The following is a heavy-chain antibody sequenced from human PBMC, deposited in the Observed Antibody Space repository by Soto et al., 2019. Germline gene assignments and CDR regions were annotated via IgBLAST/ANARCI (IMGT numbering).Heavy chain of an antibody. V-gene: IGHV4-59*01. CDR2: IYYSGST. J-gene: IGHJ4*02. D-gene: IGHD3-22*01. Sequence: SETLSLTCTVSGGSISSYYWSWIRQPPGKGLEWIGYIYYSGSTNYNPSLKSRVTISVDTSKNQFSLKLSSVTAADTAVYYCARATSYYDSSGYYGRGYSFDYWGQGTLVTVSS. CDR1: GGSISSYY. CDR3: ARATSYYDSSGYYGRGYSFDY.